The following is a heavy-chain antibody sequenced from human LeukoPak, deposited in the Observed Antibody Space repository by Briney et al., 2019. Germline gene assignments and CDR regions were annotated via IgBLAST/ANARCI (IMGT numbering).Heavy chain of an antibody. CDR2: IYYSGST. J-gene: IGHJ4*02. CDR1: GGSISSSSYS. CDR3: ARLSGSPDY. Sequence: SETLSLTCTVSGGSISSSSYSWGWIRQPPGKGLEWIGNIYYSGSTYYNPSLKSRVTISVDTSKNQFSLKLSSVTAADTAVYYCARLSGSPDYWGQGTLVTVSS. D-gene: IGHD1-26*01. V-gene: IGHV4-39*01.